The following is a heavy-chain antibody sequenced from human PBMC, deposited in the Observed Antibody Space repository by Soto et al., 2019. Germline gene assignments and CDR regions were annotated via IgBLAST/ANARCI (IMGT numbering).Heavy chain of an antibody. CDR1: SGSFSGYY. J-gene: IGHJ4*02. CDR2: INHSGTT. Sequence: SETLSLTCAVYSGSFSGYYWSWIRQPPGKGLEWIGEINHSGTTNYNPSLKTRVTISIDTSKNQFSLNLSSVTAADTAVYYCARHHEPASTMGYDYWGQGTLVTVSS. V-gene: IGHV4-34*01. CDR3: ARHHEPASTMGYDY. D-gene: IGHD3-10*01.